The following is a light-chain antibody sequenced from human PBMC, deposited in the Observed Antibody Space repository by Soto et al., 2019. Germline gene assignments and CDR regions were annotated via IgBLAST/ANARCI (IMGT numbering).Light chain of an antibody. CDR1: QSVSSY. Sequence: EIVLTQSPATLSLSPGERATLSCRASQSVSSYLAWHQQKPGLAPRLLIYDAANRATGIPARFSGSASGTDFPLTTSSLEPEDFAVYYCQQRSNWPYTFGQGTKLEIK. CDR2: DAA. V-gene: IGKV3-11*01. J-gene: IGKJ2*01. CDR3: QQRSNWPYT.